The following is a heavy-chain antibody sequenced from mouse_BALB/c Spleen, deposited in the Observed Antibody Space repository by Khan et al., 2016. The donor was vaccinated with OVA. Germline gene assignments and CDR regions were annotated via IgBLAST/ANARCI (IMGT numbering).Heavy chain of an antibody. D-gene: IGHD2-3*01. J-gene: IGHJ4*01. CDR3: ARRYDPYYFAMDY. CDR2: ISNGGGTT. CDR1: GFTFSDYY. V-gene: IGHV5-12*02. Sequence: EVKLEESGGGLVQPGGSLKLSCATSGFTFSDYYMYWVRQTPEKRLEWVAYISNGGGTTYYPDTVKGRFTISRDNAKNTLYLQMSRLKSEDTAMFYCARRYDPYYFAMDYWGQGTSVTVSS.